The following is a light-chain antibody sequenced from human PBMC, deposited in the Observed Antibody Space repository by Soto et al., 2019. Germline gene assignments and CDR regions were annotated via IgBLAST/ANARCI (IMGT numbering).Light chain of an antibody. V-gene: IGLV1-44*01. J-gene: IGLJ2*01. CDR3: AAWDGSLNVVL. CDR1: SSNIGTNT. Sequence: QSALTQPPSASGTPGQRVTISCSGSSSNIGTNTVNWYQQLPGSAPQLLLYSTNQRPSGVPGRCSGSKSGTSASLAISGRQSDDEADYYWAAWDGSLNVVLFGGGTKLTVL. CDR2: STN.